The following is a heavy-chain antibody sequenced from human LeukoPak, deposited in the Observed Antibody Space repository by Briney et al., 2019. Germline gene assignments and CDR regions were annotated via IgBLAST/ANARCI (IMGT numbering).Heavy chain of an antibody. CDR1: GYTFTSYY. D-gene: IGHD3-22*01. CDR3: ARDPSYYYDSSGYYSPYFDY. J-gene: IGHJ4*02. CDR2: INPSGGST. V-gene: IGHV1-46*01. Sequence: ASVKVSCKASGYTFTSYYMHWVRQAPGQGLEWMGIINPSGGSTSYAQKFQGRVTMTRDTSTSTVYMELSSLRSEDTAVYYCARDPSYYYDSSGYYSPYFDYWGQGTLVTVSS.